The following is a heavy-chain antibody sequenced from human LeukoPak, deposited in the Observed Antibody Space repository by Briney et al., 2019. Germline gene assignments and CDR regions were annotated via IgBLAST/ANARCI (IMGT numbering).Heavy chain of an antibody. D-gene: IGHD6-13*01. J-gene: IGHJ4*02. V-gene: IGHV3-23*01. CDR3: ARVAAAGAYFDY. Sequence: ETLSLTCAVYGGSFSGYYWSWIRQPPGKGLEWVSAISGSGGSTYYADSVKGRFTISRDNSKNTLYLQMNSLRAEDTAVYYCARVAAAGAYFDYWGQGTLVTVSS. CDR2: ISGSGGST. CDR1: GGSFSGYY.